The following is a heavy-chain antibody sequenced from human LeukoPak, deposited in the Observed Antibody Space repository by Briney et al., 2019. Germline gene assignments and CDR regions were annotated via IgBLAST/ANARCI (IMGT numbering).Heavy chain of an antibody. CDR3: ARVGSGSYLTFDY. J-gene: IGHJ4*02. Sequence: SETLSLTCTVSGGSISNYYWNWIRQPPGKGLEWIGYVYYSGSTNYNPSLKSRVTISVDASKNQFSLKLSSVTAADTAVYYCARVGSGSYLTFDYWGQGTLVTVSS. CDR2: VYYSGST. D-gene: IGHD1-26*01. CDR1: GGSISNYY. V-gene: IGHV4-59*12.